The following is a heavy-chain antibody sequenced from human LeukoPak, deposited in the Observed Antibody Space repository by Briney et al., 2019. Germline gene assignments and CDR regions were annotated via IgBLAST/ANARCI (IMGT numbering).Heavy chain of an antibody. CDR3: ARDGWNVFFDY. J-gene: IGHJ4*02. Sequence: GGSLRLSCAASGFTFNSYAMSWVRQAPGKGLEWVSSVSGGGGTTHHADSVKGRFTISRDNYKSTLYLQMNSLGAGDTAVYYCARDGWNVFFDYWGQGALVSVSS. CDR2: VSGGGGTT. V-gene: IGHV3-23*01. CDR1: GFTFNSYA. D-gene: IGHD1-1*01.